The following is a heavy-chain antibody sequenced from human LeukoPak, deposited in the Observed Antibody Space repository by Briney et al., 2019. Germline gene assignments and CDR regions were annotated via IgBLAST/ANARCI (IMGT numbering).Heavy chain of an antibody. V-gene: IGHV6-1*01. CDR1: GDSVSSNSAA. Sequence: SQTLSLTCAISGDSVSSNSAAWNWVRHSPSRGLEWLGRTYYRSKWYNDYAVSVTSRITINPDTSKNQFSLQLNSVTPEDTAVYYCARVGEQWLVFFDYWGQGTLVTVSS. CDR3: ARVGEQWLVFFDY. D-gene: IGHD6-19*01. CDR2: TYYRSKWYN. J-gene: IGHJ4*02.